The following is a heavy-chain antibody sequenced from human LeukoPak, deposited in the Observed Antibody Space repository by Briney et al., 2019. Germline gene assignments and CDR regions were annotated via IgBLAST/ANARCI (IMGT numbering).Heavy chain of an antibody. J-gene: IGHJ4*02. Sequence: PGGSLRLSCAASGFTFDDYAMHWVRQAPGEGLEWVSLISGDGGSTYYADSVKGRFTIPRDNSKTSLYLQMNSLRTGDTALYYCAKDITPRGYGYGDYWGQGTLVTVSS. CDR2: ISGDGGST. V-gene: IGHV3-43*02. D-gene: IGHD5-18*01. CDR1: GFTFDDYA. CDR3: AKDITPRGYGYGDY.